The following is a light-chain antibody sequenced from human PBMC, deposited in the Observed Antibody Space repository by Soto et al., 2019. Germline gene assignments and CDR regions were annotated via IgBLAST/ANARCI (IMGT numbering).Light chain of an antibody. CDR3: AAWDDDLIGMV. J-gene: IGLJ3*02. Sequence: QSVLTQPPSTSGTPGQRVTISCSGSGSNIGNNVVYWYFHLPGAAPQLLIYRNNQRPSGVPDRFSASKSGTSASLAVSGLRSEDEADYYCAAWDDDLIGMVFGGGTKLTVL. CDR1: GSNIGNNV. V-gene: IGLV1-47*01. CDR2: RNN.